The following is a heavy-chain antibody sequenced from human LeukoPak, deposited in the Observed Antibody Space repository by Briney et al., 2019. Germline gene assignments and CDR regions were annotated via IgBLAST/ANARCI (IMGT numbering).Heavy chain of an antibody. CDR3: ARDEWFGESHFDY. CDR2: INAGNGNT. V-gene: IGHV1-3*01. CDR1: GYTFTSYA. D-gene: IGHD3-10*01. Sequence: ASVKVSCKASGYTFTSYAMHWVRQAPGQRLEWMGWINAGNGNTKYSQKFQGRVTITRDTSASTAYMELSSLRSEDTAVYYCARDEWFGESHFDYWGQGTLVTVS. J-gene: IGHJ4*02.